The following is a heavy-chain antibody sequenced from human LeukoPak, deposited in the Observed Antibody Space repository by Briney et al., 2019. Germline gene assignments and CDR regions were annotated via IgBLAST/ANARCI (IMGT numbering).Heavy chain of an antibody. V-gene: IGHV4-38-2*01. J-gene: IGHJ4*02. CDR3: ARVYCSSTSCYSRD. CDR1: GYSISSGYY. CDR2: IYHSGST. D-gene: IGHD2-2*02. Sequence: SATLSLTYAVSGYSISSGYYWGWIRQPPGQGLEWIGSIYHSGSTYYNPSLKSRVTISVDTSKNQFSLKLSSVTAADTAVYYCARVYCSSTSCYSRDWGQGTLVTVSS.